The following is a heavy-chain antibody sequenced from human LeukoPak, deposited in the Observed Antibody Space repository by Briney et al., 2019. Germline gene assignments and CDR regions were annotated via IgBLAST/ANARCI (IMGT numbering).Heavy chain of an antibody. D-gene: IGHD2-2*02. CDR3: ARGHCSSTSCYKGGNWFDP. V-gene: IGHV1-8*03. Sequence: ASVKVSCKASGYIFTNYFMHWVRQAPGQGFEWMGWINPNSGNTGYAQKFQGRVTITRNTSISTAYMELSSLRSEDTAVYYCARGHCSSTSCYKGGNWFDPWGQGTLVTVSS. CDR1: GYIFTNYF. J-gene: IGHJ5*02. CDR2: INPNSGNT.